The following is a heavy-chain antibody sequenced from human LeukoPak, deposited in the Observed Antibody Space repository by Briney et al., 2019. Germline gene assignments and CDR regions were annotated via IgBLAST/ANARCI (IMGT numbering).Heavy chain of an antibody. J-gene: IGHJ4*02. D-gene: IGHD4-17*01. CDR2: IYTSGST. Sequence: SQTLSLTCTVSGGSISSGSYYWSWIRQPAGKGLEWIGRIYTSGSTNYNPSLKSRVTISVDTSKNQFSLKLSSVTAADTAVYYCARVLTVTDHPIYWGQGTLVTVSS. V-gene: IGHV4-61*02. CDR1: GGSISSGSYY. CDR3: ARVLTVTDHPIY.